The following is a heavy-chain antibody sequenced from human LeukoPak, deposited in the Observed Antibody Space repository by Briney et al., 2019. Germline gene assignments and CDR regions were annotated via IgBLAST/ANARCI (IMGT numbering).Heavy chain of an antibody. Sequence: GGSLRLSCAASGFTFSSYAMSWVRQAPGKGLEWVSAISGSGGSTYYADSVRGRFTISRDNSKNTLYPQMNSLRAEDTAVYYCAKDEGGLWFGELSTHYYGMDVWGQGTTVTVSS. J-gene: IGHJ6*02. CDR2: ISGSGGST. CDR3: AKDEGGLWFGELSTHYYGMDV. D-gene: IGHD3-10*01. CDR1: GFTFSSYA. V-gene: IGHV3-23*01.